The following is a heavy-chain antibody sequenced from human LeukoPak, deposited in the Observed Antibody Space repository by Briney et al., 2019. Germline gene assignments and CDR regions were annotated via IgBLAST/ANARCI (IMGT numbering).Heavy chain of an antibody. V-gene: IGHV4-4*07. Sequence: SETLSLTCTVSGGSISSYYWSWIRQPAGKGLEWIGRIYTSGSTNYNPSLKSRVTMSVDTSKNQFSLKLSSVTAADTAVYYCARLKEGAVTTYYFDYWGQGTLVTVSS. J-gene: IGHJ4*02. CDR3: ARLKEGAVTTYYFDY. CDR2: IYTSGST. CDR1: GGSISSYY. D-gene: IGHD4-17*01.